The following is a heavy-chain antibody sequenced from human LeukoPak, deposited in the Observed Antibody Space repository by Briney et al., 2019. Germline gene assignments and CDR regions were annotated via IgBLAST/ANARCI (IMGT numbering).Heavy chain of an antibody. J-gene: IGHJ6*01. CDR2: ISSGGHNI. V-gene: IGHV3-21*01. CDR3: ARHGDGFYHGMDV. CDR1: DFTFSRYS. D-gene: IGHD4-17*01. Sequence: GGSLRLSCAASDFTFSRYSMNWFRQAAGEGLEWASSISSGGHNIYYADPVKGRFTISRDNAKNSLYLQMNSLRVEDTAVYYCARHGDGFYHGMDVWGQGTTVTVSS.